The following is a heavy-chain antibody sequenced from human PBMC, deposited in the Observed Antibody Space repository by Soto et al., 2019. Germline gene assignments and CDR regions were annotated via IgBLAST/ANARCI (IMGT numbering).Heavy chain of an antibody. CDR3: ARAGRSYYYYYGMDV. Sequence: QVQLQESGPGLVKPSETLSLTCTVSGGSVSSGSYYWSWIRQPPGKGLEWIGYIYYSGSTNYNPSLKSRVTISVDTSKNQFSLKLSSVTAADTAVYYCARAGRSYYYYYGMDVWGQGTTVTVSS. J-gene: IGHJ6*02. D-gene: IGHD1-26*01. CDR2: IYYSGST. V-gene: IGHV4-61*01. CDR1: GGSVSSGSYY.